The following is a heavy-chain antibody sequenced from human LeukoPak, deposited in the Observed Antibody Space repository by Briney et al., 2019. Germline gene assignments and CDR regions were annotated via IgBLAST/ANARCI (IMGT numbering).Heavy chain of an antibody. Sequence: PGGSLRLSCAASGFTVSSNYMSWVRQAPGKGLEWVSVIYSGGSTYYADSVKGRFTISRDNSKNTLYLQMNSLRAEDTAVYYCASQHPQRATVTTPDRYYYYGMDVWGQGTTVTVSS. D-gene: IGHD4-17*01. V-gene: IGHV3-66*04. CDR3: ASQHPQRATVTTPDRYYYYGMDV. J-gene: IGHJ6*02. CDR1: GFTVSSNY. CDR2: IYSGGST.